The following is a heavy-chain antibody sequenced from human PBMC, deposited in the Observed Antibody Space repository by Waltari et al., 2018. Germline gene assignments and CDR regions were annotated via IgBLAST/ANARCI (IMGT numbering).Heavy chain of an antibody. CDR3: VVGFCSGGSCYSRDY. Sequence: EVQLVESGGGLVQPGGSLRLSCAASGFSFRDDEMNWVRQAPGKGLEWVSYISGSGSTIYYADSVKGRFTISRDNAKDSLYLEMSDLRVEDTALYYCVVGFCSGGSCYSRDYWGQGTLVTVSS. D-gene: IGHD2-15*01. J-gene: IGHJ4*02. CDR1: GFSFRDDE. CDR2: ISGSGSTI. V-gene: IGHV3-48*03.